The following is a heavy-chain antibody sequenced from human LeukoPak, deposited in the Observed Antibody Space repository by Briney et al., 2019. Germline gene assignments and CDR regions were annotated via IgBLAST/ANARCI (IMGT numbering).Heavy chain of an antibody. CDR1: GFTFSTYG. CDR3: ARASGSYDY. V-gene: IGHV3-33*01. D-gene: IGHD1-26*01. J-gene: IGHJ4*02. Sequence: PGRSLRLSCAASGFTFSTYGMHWVRQAPGKGLEWVAVIWNDGSNKYYADSLKGRFTISRDNSKNTLYLQMNSLRVEDTAAYYCARASGSYDYWGQGTLVTVSS. CDR2: IWNDGSNK.